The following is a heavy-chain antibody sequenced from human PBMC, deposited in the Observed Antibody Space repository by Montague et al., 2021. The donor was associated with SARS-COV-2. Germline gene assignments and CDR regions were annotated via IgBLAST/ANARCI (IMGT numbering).Heavy chain of an antibody. CDR1: GFSLSTSGMC. V-gene: IGHV2-70*01. CDR3: ARVDILTGYYAYGMDV. D-gene: IGHD3-9*01. J-gene: IGHJ6*02. CDR2: XXWXXXK. Sequence: PALVKPTQTLTLTCTFSGFSLSTSGMCVSWIRQPPGKALEWLAXXXWXXXKYXSTSLKTRLTISKDTSKNQVVLTMTNMDPVDTATYYCARVDILTGYYAYGMDVWGQGTTVTVSS.